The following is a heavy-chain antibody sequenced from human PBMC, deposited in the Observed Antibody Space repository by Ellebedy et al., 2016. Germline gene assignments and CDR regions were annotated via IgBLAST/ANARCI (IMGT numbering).Heavy chain of an antibody. D-gene: IGHD2-21*01. V-gene: IGHV1-69*13. Sequence: SVKVSXXASGGTFSSYAISWVRQAPGQGLEWMGGIIPIFGTANYAQKFQGRVTITADESTSTAYMELSSLRSEDTAVYYCASSIALLAEYFQHWGQGTLVTVSS. J-gene: IGHJ1*01. CDR2: IIPIFGTA. CDR1: GGTFSSYA. CDR3: ASSIALLAEYFQH.